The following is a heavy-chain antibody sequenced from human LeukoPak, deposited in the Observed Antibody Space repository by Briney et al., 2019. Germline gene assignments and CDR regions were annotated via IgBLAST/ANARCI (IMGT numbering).Heavy chain of an antibody. D-gene: IGHD1-26*01. CDR2: LYSGGNR. Sequence: GRSLRLSCAASGFTVSSNYMSWVRQAPGKGLGWVSTLYSGGNRYYADSVRGRFTISRDDSRNTLFLQMNNLRVEDTAVYYCARESGDRPGLPGCWGQGTLVTVSS. J-gene: IGHJ4*02. CDR1: GFTVSSNY. V-gene: IGHV3-53*01. CDR3: ARESGDRPGLPGC.